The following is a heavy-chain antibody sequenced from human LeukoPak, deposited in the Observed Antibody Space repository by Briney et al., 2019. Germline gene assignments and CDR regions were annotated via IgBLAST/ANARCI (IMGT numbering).Heavy chain of an antibody. CDR2: IYHSGST. V-gene: IGHV4-30-2*01. CDR1: GGSISSGGYS. J-gene: IGHJ5*02. CDR3: ARVAVPMNWFDI. Sequence: SETLSLTCAVSGGSISSGGYSWSWIRQPPGKGLEWIGYIYHSGSTYYNPSLKSRVTISVDRSKNQFSLKLSSVTAADTAVYYCARVAVPMNWFDIWGQGTLVTVSS.